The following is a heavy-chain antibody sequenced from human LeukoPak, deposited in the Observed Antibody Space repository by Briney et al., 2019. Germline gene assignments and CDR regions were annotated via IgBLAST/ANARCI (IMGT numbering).Heavy chain of an antibody. J-gene: IGHJ3*02. CDR2: ISTSSSYI. CDR1: GFTFSSYS. D-gene: IGHD3-10*01. V-gene: IGHV3-21*01. Sequence: GGSLRLSCAASGFTFSSYSMNWVRQAPGKGLEWVSSISTSSSYINYADSVKGRFTISRDNTKKSLYLQMNSLRAEDTAVYYCARDRRGPDIWGQGTLVTVSS. CDR3: ARDRRGPDI.